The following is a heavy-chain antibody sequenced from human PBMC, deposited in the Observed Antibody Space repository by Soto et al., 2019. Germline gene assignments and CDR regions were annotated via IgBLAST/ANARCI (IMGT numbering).Heavy chain of an antibody. Sequence: GGSLRLSCAASGFTFSSYSMNWVRQAPGKGLEWVSSISSSSSYIYYADSVKGRFTISRDNAENSLYLQMNSLRAEDTAVYYCARVSLVVVAATPDNWFDPWGQGTLVTVSS. V-gene: IGHV3-21*01. CDR3: ARVSLVVVAATPDNWFDP. J-gene: IGHJ5*02. D-gene: IGHD2-15*01. CDR2: ISSSSSYI. CDR1: GFTFSSYS.